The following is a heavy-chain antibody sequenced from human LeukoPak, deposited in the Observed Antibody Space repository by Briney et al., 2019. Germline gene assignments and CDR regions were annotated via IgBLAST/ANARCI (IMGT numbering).Heavy chain of an antibody. Sequence: GGSLRLSCAASGFTVSSNYMSWVRQAPGKGLEWVSVIYSGGSTYYADSVKGRFTISRDNSKNTLYLQMNSLRAEDTAVYYCARQGGRYCSSTSCYAPPNWFDPWGQGTLVTVSS. V-gene: IGHV3-53*01. J-gene: IGHJ5*02. CDR3: ARQGGRYCSSTSCYAPPNWFDP. CDR2: IYSGGST. CDR1: GFTVSSNY. D-gene: IGHD2-2*01.